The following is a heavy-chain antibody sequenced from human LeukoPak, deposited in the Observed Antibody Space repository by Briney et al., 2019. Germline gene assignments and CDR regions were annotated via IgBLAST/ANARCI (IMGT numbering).Heavy chain of an antibody. CDR3: ASVYCSSTSCYGDFDY. CDR1: GFTFSSYR. CDR2: ISSSSGTI. V-gene: IGHV3-48*01. J-gene: IGHJ4*02. D-gene: IGHD2-2*01. Sequence: PGGSLRLSCAASGFTFSSYRMNWVRQAPGKGLEWVSYISSSSGTIYYADSVKGRFTISRDNAKNSLYLQMNSLRAEDTAVYYCASVYCSSTSCYGDFDYWGQGTLVTVSS.